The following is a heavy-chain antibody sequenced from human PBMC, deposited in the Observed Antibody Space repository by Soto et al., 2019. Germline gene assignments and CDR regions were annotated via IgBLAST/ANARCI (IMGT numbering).Heavy chain of an antibody. J-gene: IGHJ4*02. CDR2: LSGSGGST. D-gene: IGHD3-10*01. V-gene: IGHV3-23*01. Sequence: EVQLLESGGGLVQPGGSLRLSCAASGFSFIKYAMSWVRQAPGKGLEWGSGLSGSGGSTSSADSVKGRFAISRDNSRNTLYLQMNSLRDGDTAIYYCARGFSAGKGSPPDYWGQGTLVTVSS. CDR3: ARGFSAGKGSPPDY. CDR1: GFSFIKYA.